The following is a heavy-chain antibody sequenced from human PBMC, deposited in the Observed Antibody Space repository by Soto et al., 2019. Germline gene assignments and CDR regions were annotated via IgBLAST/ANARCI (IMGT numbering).Heavy chain of an antibody. D-gene: IGHD6-19*01. CDR3: ARGAAVAGGDNWFDP. Sequence: ASVKVSCKASGYTFTSHYIHWVRQAPGQGLEWVGILTPSGGTTIYAQKFQGRVTMTRDTSTSTVYMELSSLRSEDTAPYYCARGAAVAGGDNWFDPWGQGTLVTVSS. CDR1: GYTFTSHY. V-gene: IGHV1-46*01. J-gene: IGHJ5*02. CDR2: LTPSGGTT.